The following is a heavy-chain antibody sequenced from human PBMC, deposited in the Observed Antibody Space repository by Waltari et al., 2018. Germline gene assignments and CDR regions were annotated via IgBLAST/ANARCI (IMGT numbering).Heavy chain of an antibody. V-gene: IGHV3-21*01. CDR2: ISSRSSYI. Sequence: EVQLVESGGGLVKPGGSLRISCAASGLPFSSYSMHWVRQAPGKGLEWVSSISSRSSYIYYADSVKGRFTISRDNAKNSLYLQMNSLRAEDTAVYYCASEVVAATRVWGQGTMVTVSS. CDR3: ASEVVAATRV. CDR1: GLPFSSYS. J-gene: IGHJ3*01. D-gene: IGHD2-15*01.